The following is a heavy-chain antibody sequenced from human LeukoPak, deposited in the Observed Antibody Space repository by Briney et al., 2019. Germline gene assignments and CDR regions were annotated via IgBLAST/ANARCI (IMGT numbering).Heavy chain of an antibody. CDR3: ARTTEGGYTYDYFYYYYMDI. CDR2: IHYSGST. CDR1: GGSINGYY. J-gene: IGHJ6*03. Sequence: SETLSLTCTVSGGSINGYYWSWIRQPPGKGLEWIGYIHYSGSTNYNPSLKSRVTILVDTSKNQFSLKLSSVTAADTAVYYCARTTEGGYTYDYFYYYYMDIWGKGTTVTISS. D-gene: IGHD5-18*01. V-gene: IGHV4-59*01.